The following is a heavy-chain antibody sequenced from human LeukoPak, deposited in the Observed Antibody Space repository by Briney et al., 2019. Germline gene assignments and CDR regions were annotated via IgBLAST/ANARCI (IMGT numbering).Heavy chain of an antibody. Sequence: GGSLRLSCAASGFTLSSFTMNWVRQAPGKGLEWVSSISSSSSYIYSADSVKGRFTISRDNARSSLYLRMNSLRAEDTAVYYCARDPGAYSSSPIDYWGQGTLVTVSS. CDR1: GFTLSSFT. J-gene: IGHJ4*02. V-gene: IGHV3-21*01. D-gene: IGHD6-6*01. CDR2: ISSSSSYI. CDR3: ARDPGAYSSSPIDY.